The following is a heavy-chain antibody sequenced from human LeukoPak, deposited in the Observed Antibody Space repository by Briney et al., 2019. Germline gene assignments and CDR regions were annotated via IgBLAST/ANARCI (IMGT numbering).Heavy chain of an antibody. CDR3: AKSSYYDSSGYYREYYFDY. Sequence: GSLKLSCVGSGFSFNNYSISLVRPAPGEGLEWVSNLNGSGGSTQYADSVKGRFSISRDNSKNTLFLQMNSLRAEDTAVYYCAKSSYYDSSGYYREYYFDYWGQGMLVTVSS. J-gene: IGHJ4*02. CDR2: LNGSGGST. V-gene: IGHV3-23*01. D-gene: IGHD3-22*01. CDR1: GFSFNNYS.